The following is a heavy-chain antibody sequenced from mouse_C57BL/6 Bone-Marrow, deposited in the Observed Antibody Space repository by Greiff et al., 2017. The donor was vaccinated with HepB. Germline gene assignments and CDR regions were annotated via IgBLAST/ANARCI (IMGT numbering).Heavy chain of an antibody. V-gene: IGHV5-9-1*02. CDR2: ISSGGDYI. Sequence: EVKLVESGEGLVKPGGSLKLSCAASGFTFSSYAMSWVRQTPEKRLEWVAYISSGGDYIYYADTVKGRCTISRDKASNTLYLQMSSLKSEDTAMYYCTREPRWLLKAYWGQGTRVTVSA. D-gene: IGHD2-3*01. CDR1: GFTFSSYA. J-gene: IGHJ3*01. CDR3: TREPRWLLKAY.